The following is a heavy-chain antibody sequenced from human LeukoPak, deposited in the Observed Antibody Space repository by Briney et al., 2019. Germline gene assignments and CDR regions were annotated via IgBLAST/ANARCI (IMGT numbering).Heavy chain of an antibody. CDR2: ISSRSSYI. V-gene: IGHV3-21*01. Sequence: GGSLRLSCAASGFTFSSYSMNWVRQAPGKGREGVSSISSRSSYIYHADSVKGRFTISRDNAKNSLYLQMNSLRAEDTAVYYCAREGGVRTYYYDSSGYGGFDYWGQGTLVTVSS. D-gene: IGHD3-22*01. J-gene: IGHJ4*02. CDR3: AREGGVRTYYYDSSGYGGFDY. CDR1: GFTFSSYS.